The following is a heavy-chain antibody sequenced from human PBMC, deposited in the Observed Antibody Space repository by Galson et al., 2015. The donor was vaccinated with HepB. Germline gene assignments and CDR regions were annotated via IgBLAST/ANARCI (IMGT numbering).Heavy chain of an antibody. J-gene: IGHJ3*02. CDR3: ARDGYDSSGYFVRAFDI. CDR1: GYTFTSYG. Sequence: SVKVSCKASGYTFTSYGISWVRQAPGQGLEWMGWISAYNGNTNYAQKLQGRVTMTTDTSTSTAYMELRSLRSDDTAVYYCARDGYDSSGYFVRAFDIWGHATMVTVSS. CDR2: ISAYNGNT. D-gene: IGHD3-22*01. V-gene: IGHV1-18*04.